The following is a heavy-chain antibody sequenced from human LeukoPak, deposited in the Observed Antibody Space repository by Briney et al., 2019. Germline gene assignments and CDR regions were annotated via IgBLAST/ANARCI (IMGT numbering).Heavy chain of an antibody. CDR2: FDPEDGET. D-gene: IGHD2-2*01. J-gene: IGHJ4*02. Sequence: GASVKVSCKVSGYTLTELSMHWVRQAPGKGLEWMGGFDPEDGETIYAQKFQGRVTITTDESTSTAYMELSSLRSEDTAVYYCARVGCSSTSCSLDYWGQGTLVTVSS. V-gene: IGHV1-24*01. CDR3: ARVGCSSTSCSLDY. CDR1: GYTLTELS.